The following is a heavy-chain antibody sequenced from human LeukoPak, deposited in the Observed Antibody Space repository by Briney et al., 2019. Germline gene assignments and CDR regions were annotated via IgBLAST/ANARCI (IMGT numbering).Heavy chain of an antibody. J-gene: IGHJ6*03. CDR2: INGNGGSR. CDR1: GFIFEDYG. V-gene: IGHV3-20*04. D-gene: IGHD6-19*01. CDR3: ARNGGSGWYTEYMDV. Sequence: GGSLRLSCAASGFIFEDYGMTWVRQAPGKGLEWVSGINGNGGSRGYADSVKGRFTISRDNANNSLYLQMNSLRAEDTAVYYCARNGGSGWYTEYMDVWGKGTTVTVSS.